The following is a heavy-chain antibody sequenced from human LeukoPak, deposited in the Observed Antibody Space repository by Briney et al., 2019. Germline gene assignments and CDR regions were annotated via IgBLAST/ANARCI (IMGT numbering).Heavy chain of an antibody. CDR2: IYYSGST. CDR3: ATPYSGGYHGLDI. Sequence: SETLSLTCTVSGGSISSNKYYWGWIRQPPGKGLEWIGSIYYSGSTYYNPSLKSRITISVDTSKNQFSLKLSSVTAADTAVYYCATPYSGGYHGLDIWGQGTMVTVSS. J-gene: IGHJ3*02. CDR1: GGSISSNKYY. V-gene: IGHV4-39*01. D-gene: IGHD1-26*01.